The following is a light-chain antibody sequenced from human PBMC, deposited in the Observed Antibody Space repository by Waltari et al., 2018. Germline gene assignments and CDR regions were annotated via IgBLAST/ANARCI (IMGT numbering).Light chain of an antibody. Sequence: DIVMTPSPDSLAVSLGERATINCKSSQSVLSSSNNKNYLGWYQQKPGQTPKLLISWASTRESGVPDRFSGSGSGTDFTLTISSLQAEDVAVYYCQQCYSFPYTFGQGTKLEIK. CDR1: QSVLSSSNNKNY. V-gene: IGKV4-1*01. CDR2: WAS. CDR3: QQCYSFPYT. J-gene: IGKJ2*01.